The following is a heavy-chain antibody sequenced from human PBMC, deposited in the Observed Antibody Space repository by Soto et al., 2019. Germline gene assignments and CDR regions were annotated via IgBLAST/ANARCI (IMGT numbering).Heavy chain of an antibody. CDR1: YYTFTTYT. CDR3: ATDEGNYLDF. D-gene: IGHD3-3*01. J-gene: IGHJ5*01. Sequence: QVQLVQSGAEVKQPGASVKVSCKASYYTFTTYTLSWVRQAPGQGLEWMGWISPYSGNTNYAQKIQGRVTMTIDTSTSTAYMELRSLRSDDTAVYYCATDEGNYLDFWGNGTLVTVSS. CDR2: ISPYSGNT. V-gene: IGHV1-18*04.